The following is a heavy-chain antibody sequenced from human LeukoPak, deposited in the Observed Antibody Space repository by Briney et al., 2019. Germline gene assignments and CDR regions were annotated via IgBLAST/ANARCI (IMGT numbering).Heavy chain of an antibody. J-gene: IGHJ3*02. CDR1: GYFISSGYY. CDR2: IYHSGST. V-gene: IGHV4-38-2*01. Sequence: PSETLSLTCAVSGYFISSGYYWGWIRQPPGKGLEWIGSIYHSGSTYFNPSLKSRVTISVDTSKIQFSLTLSSVTAADTAVYFCARVAASGTALDAFDNWGQGTMVTVSS. CDR3: ARVAASGTALDAFDN. D-gene: IGHD6-13*01.